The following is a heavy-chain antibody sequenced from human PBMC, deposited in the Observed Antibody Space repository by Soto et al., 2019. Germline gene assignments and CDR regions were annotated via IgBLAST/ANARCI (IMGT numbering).Heavy chain of an antibody. CDR2: IYYSGST. V-gene: IGHV4-30-4*08. CDR3: ARDPGRSRGYCSGGSCYSGFRPYTWFDT. D-gene: IGHD2-15*01. Sequence: PSETLSLTGTVSGGSISSYYWSWIRQPPGKGLEWIGYIYYSGSTYYNPSLKSRVTISVDTSKNQFSLKLSSVTAADTAVYYCARDPGRSRGYCSGGSCYSGFRPYTWFDTWGQGNVVTVSS. CDR1: GGSISSYY. J-gene: IGHJ5*02.